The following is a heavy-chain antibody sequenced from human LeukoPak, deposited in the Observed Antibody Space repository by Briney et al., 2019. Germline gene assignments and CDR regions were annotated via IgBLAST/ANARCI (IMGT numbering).Heavy chain of an antibody. Sequence: ASVKVSCKASGYTFIDYFIHWMRQTPGQGLEWLGWINPNSVVTRYAQKFQDRVTMTRDTAAYMELSSLKSDATAVYYCARAVSGTLGGAFDIWGQGTAVTVSS. D-gene: IGHD1-7*01. CDR3: ARAVSGTLGGAFDI. J-gene: IGHJ3*02. V-gene: IGHV1-2*02. CDR1: GYTFIDYF. CDR2: INPNSVVT.